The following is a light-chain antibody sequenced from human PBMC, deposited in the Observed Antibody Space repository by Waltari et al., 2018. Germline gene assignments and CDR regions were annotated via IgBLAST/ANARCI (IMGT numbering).Light chain of an antibody. CDR3: MQGTHWPYT. Sequence: DLFIPPSPLSLPCTLSQTTSLSFMYRQSLVHTDGNTYLYWFQQRPGQSPRRLIYKAFNRDGGVPDRFSGSRSGTDFTLRISRVEAEDVGVYYCMQGTHWPYTFGQGTKLE. V-gene: IGKV2-30*02. CDR1: QSLVHTDGNTY. J-gene: IGKJ2*01. CDR2: KAF.